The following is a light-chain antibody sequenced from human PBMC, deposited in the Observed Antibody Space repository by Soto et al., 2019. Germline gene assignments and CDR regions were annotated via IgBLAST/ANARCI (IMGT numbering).Light chain of an antibody. J-gene: IGKJ4*01. Sequence: EIVMTQSPGTLSVSTGQGATLSCRASHSVDSNLAWYQQKPGQAPRLLIFGASTRPTGSPDRFSGSGSGTEFTLTISSLQSEDFAVYYCQQYDKWHLTFGGGTKVDIK. CDR1: HSVDSN. CDR2: GAS. CDR3: QQYDKWHLT. V-gene: IGKV3D-15*01.